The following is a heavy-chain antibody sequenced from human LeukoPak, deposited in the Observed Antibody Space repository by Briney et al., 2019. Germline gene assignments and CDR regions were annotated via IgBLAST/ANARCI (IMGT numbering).Heavy chain of an antibody. Sequence: GESLKISCKGSGYSFTSYWISWVRQMPGKGLEWMGRIDPSDSYTNYSPSFQGHVTISADKSISTAYLQWSSLKASDTAMYYCARHRGYCSSTSCYTYWYFDLWGRGTLVTVSS. CDR1: GYSFTSYW. J-gene: IGHJ2*01. D-gene: IGHD2-2*02. CDR3: ARHRGYCSSTSCYTYWYFDL. CDR2: IDPSDSYT. V-gene: IGHV5-10-1*01.